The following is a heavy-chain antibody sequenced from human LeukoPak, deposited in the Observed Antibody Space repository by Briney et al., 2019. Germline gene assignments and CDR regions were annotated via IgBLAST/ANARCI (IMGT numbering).Heavy chain of an antibody. J-gene: IGHJ4*02. CDR1: GFTFSTYA. CDR2: ISGSGDIT. V-gene: IGHV3-23*01. Sequence: PGGSLRLSCAASGFTFSTYAMSWVRQAPEKGLEWVSVISGSGDITYYADSVKGRFTISRDNSKNTLYLQMNSLRAEDTAVYYCAKEGWPFDYWGQGTLVTVSS. CDR3: AKEGWPFDY. D-gene: IGHD5-24*01.